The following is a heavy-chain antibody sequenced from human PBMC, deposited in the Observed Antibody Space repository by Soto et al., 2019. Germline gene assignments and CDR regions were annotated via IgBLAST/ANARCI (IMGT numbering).Heavy chain of an antibody. V-gene: IGHV1-18*01. CDR3: ARGSTIFGVVIMGY. Sequence: GASVKVSCKASGYTFTSYGISWVRQAPGQGLEWMGWISAYNGNTNYAQKLQGRVTMTTDTSTSTAYMELRSLRSDDTVVYYCARGSTIFGVVIMGYWGQGTLVTVSS. D-gene: IGHD3-3*01. CDR2: ISAYNGNT. J-gene: IGHJ4*02. CDR1: GYTFTSYG.